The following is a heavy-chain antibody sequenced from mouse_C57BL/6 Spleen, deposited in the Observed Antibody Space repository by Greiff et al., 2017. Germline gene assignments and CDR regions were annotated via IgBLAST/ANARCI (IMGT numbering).Heavy chain of an antibody. CDR2: ISSGSSTI. V-gene: IGHV5-17*01. CDR3: ARRLPLYAMDY. Sequence: EVKLMESGGGLVKPGGSLKLSCAASGFTFSDYGMHWVRQAPEKGLGWVAYISSGSSTIYYADTVKGRFTISRDNAKNTLFLQMTSLRSEDTAMYYCARRLPLYAMDYWGQGTSVTVSS. D-gene: IGHD6-1*01. J-gene: IGHJ4*01. CDR1: GFTFSDYG.